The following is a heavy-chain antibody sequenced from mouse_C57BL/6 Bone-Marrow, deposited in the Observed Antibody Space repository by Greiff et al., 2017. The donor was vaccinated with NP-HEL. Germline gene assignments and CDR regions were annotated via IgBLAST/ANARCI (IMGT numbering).Heavy chain of an antibody. CDR2: ILPSIGST. Sequence: QVQLQQSGSELRSPGSSVKLSCKDSDSEVIPYAYMCWVRQQPGHGFEWIGGILPSIGSTIYGEKFEDKATLDADTLSNSANLELNSLTSEDSAIYDCARGQFAYYSNQFAYWGQGTLVTVSA. D-gene: IGHD2-5*01. J-gene: IGHJ3*01. CDR1: DSEVIPYAY. V-gene: IGHV15-2*01. CDR3: ARGQFAYYSNQFAY.